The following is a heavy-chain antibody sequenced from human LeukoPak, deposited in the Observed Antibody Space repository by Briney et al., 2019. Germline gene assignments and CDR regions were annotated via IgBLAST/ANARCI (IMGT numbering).Heavy chain of an antibody. CDR3: ARVYGDY. CDR2: LYSGGRT. J-gene: IGHJ4*02. V-gene: IGHV3-66*01. CDR1: GFTVSSNY. Sequence: GGALRLSRAASGFTVSSNYMSWVRQAPGKGLEWVSVLYSGGRTYYADSVKGRFTISRDNSKNTLYLQMNSLRAEDTAVYYCARVYGDYWGQGTLVTVSS. D-gene: IGHD3-16*01.